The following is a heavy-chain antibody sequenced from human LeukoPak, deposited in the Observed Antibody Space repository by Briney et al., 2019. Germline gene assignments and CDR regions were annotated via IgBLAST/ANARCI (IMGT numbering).Heavy chain of an antibody. CDR1: GGSISSSSYY. J-gene: IGHJ4*02. Sequence: SETLSLTCTVSGGSISSSSYYWGWIRQPPGRGLEWIGSIYYSGSTYYNPSLKSRVTISVDTSKNQFSLKLSSVTAADTAVYYCASHRYSSGWYGDYFDYWGQGTLVTVSS. CDR3: ASHRYSSGWYGDYFDY. D-gene: IGHD6-19*01. CDR2: IYYSGST. V-gene: IGHV4-39*01.